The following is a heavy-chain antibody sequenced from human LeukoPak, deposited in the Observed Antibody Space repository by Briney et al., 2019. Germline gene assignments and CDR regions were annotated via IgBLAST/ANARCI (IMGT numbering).Heavy chain of an antibody. CDR1: GFTFSTYE. V-gene: IGHV3-23*01. Sequence: GGSLRLSCAASGFTFSTYEMNWVRQAPGKGLEWVSAISGSDGSTYYADSVKGRFTISRDNSKNTLYLQMNSLRAEDTAVYYCAKAGDYSYFDYWGQGTLVTVSS. CDR3: AKAGDYSYFDY. CDR2: ISGSDGST. J-gene: IGHJ4*02. D-gene: IGHD4-11*01.